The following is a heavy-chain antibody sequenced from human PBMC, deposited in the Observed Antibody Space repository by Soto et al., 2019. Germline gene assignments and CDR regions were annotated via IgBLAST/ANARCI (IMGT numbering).Heavy chain of an antibody. Sequence: EVQLVESGGGLVQPGGSLELSGAASGFTFSASAMHWVREASGKGLEWVGRIRSNGRTAYAASMQGRFTISRDDSKKTAYLQLNSLKTDDTAVYYCARLDCSGGSCYPYYFEHWGQGALVTVSA. CDR1: GFTFSASA. CDR2: IRSNGRT. V-gene: IGHV3-73*02. D-gene: IGHD2-15*01. CDR3: ARLDCSGGSCYPYYFEH. J-gene: IGHJ4*02.